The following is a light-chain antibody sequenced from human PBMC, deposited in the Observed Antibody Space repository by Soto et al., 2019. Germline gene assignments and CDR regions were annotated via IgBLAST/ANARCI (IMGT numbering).Light chain of an antibody. CDR1: QTLVNNY. CDR2: AVS. CDR3: QQSGNSPLT. J-gene: IGKJ4*01. V-gene: IGKV3-20*01. Sequence: EIVLTQSPATLSLSPGERATLSCRASQTLVNNYLSWFQQKPGQAPRLLIYAVSNRATGIADRFSGSGSGTDFTLTISRLEPADFAVYFCQQSGNSPLTFGGGTQVEIK.